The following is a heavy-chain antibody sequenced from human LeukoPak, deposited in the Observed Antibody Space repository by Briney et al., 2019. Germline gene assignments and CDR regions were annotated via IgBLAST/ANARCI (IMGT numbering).Heavy chain of an antibody. Sequence: ASVKVSCKASGYTFTDYALHWVRQAPGQSLEWMGWITTGRGETRYSQEFQRRITFTRDTSASTVYMDLSDLRAEDTAVYYCARLSQGYTASLDYWGQGTLVTVSS. J-gene: IGHJ4*02. CDR1: GYTFTDYA. D-gene: IGHD5-18*01. V-gene: IGHV1-3*03. CDR2: ITTGRGET. CDR3: ARLSQGYTASLDY.